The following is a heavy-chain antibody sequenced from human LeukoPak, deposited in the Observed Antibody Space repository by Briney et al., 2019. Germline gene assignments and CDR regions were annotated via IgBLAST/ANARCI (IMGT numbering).Heavy chain of an antibody. Sequence: ASVKVSCKASGYTFTGYYMHWVRQAPGQGLEWMGWINPNSGGANYAQKSQGRVTMTRDTSISTAYMELSRLRSDDTAVYYCAGVCSSTSCYTASDAFDIWGQGTMVTVSS. CDR2: INPNSGGA. V-gene: IGHV1-2*02. J-gene: IGHJ3*02. D-gene: IGHD2-2*02. CDR1: GYTFTGYY. CDR3: AGVCSSTSCYTASDAFDI.